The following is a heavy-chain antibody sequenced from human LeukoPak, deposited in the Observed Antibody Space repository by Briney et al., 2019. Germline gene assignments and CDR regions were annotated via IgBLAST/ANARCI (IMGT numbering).Heavy chain of an antibody. CDR1: GGSFSGYY. Sequence: PSETLSLTCAVYGGSFSGYYWSWIRQPPGKWLEWNGEINHSGSTNYNPSLKSRVTISVDTSKNQFSLKLSSVTAADTAVYYCARGDYYDSSGLFDYWGQGTLVTVSS. D-gene: IGHD3-22*01. V-gene: IGHV4-34*01. CDR3: ARGDYYDSSGLFDY. J-gene: IGHJ4*02. CDR2: INHSGST.